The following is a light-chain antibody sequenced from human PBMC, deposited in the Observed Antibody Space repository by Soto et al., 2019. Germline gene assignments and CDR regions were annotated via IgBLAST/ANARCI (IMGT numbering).Light chain of an antibody. CDR3: QQRSTLT. V-gene: IGKV3-11*01. CDR2: DAS. J-gene: IGKJ4*01. CDR1: QSVSSY. Sequence: EIVLTQSPATLSLSPGERATLSCRASQSVSSYLAWYQQKPGQAPRLLIYDASNRATGIPARFSGSGSGTDFTLTISSLEPEDSAVYYCQQRSTLTFGGGTKVDIK.